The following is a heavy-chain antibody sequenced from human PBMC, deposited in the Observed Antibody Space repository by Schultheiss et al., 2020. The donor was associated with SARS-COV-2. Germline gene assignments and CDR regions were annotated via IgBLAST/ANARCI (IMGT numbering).Heavy chain of an antibody. J-gene: IGHJ4*02. Sequence: GESLKISCTASGFTFSSYAMHWVRQAPGKGLEWVSYISSSSSTIYYADSVKGRFTISRDNAKNTLYLQMNSLRAEDTAVYYCARSNWGFFDYWGQGTLVTVSS. V-gene: IGHV3-48*04. CDR1: GFTFSSYA. D-gene: IGHD7-27*01. CDR2: ISSSSSTI. CDR3: ARSNWGFFDY.